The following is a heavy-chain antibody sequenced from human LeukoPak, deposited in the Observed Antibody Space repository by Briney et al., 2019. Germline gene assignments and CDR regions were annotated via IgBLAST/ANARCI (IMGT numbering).Heavy chain of an antibody. CDR1: GGSISSSSYY. V-gene: IGHV4-39*02. CDR3: AREGRVTAAGEFDY. D-gene: IGHD6-13*01. CDR2: IYYSGST. Sequence: SETLSLTCTVSGGSISSSSYYWGWIRQPPGTGLAWIGSIYYSGSTYYNPSLKSRVTISVDTSKNQFSLKLSSVTAADTAVYYCAREGRVTAAGEFDYWGQGTLVTVSS. J-gene: IGHJ4*02.